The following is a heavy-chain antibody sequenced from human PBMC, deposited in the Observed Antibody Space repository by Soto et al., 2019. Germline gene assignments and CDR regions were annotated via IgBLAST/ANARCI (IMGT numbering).Heavy chain of an antibody. CDR1: GFTFSSHW. Sequence: EVHLLESGGGLVQPGGSLRLSCAASGFTFSSHWMHWVRHAPGKGLVWVSRINNDGPSTGYADSVRGRFTISRDNEKNTLYLQMNSLRAEDTAVYYCVRDTWLTRLDYWGQGTLVTVSS. CDR2: INNDGPST. J-gene: IGHJ4*02. CDR3: VRDTWLTRLDY. V-gene: IGHV3-74*01. D-gene: IGHD3-9*01.